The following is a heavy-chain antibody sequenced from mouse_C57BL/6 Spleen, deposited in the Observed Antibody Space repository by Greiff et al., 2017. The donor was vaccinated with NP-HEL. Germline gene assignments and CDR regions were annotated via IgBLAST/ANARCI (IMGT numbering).Heavy chain of an antibody. Sequence: VQLQQPGAELVKPGASVKMSCKASGYTFTSYWITWVKQRPGQGLEWIGDIYPGSGSTNYNEKFKSKATLTVDKSSSTAYMQLSSLTSEDSAVYYCARKGNYYGSYAMDYWGQGTSVTVSS. J-gene: IGHJ4*01. CDR2: IYPGSGST. CDR3: ARKGNYYGSYAMDY. V-gene: IGHV1-55*01. D-gene: IGHD1-1*01. CDR1: GYTFTSYW.